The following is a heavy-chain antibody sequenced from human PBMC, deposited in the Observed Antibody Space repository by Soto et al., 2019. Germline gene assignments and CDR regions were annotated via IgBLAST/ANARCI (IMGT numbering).Heavy chain of an antibody. CDR1: GGSISSYY. J-gene: IGHJ6*02. Sequence: SETLSLTCTVSGGSISSYYWSWIRQPPGKGLEWIGYIYYSGSTNYNSSLKSRVTISVDTSKNQFSLKLSSVTAADTAVYYCARDMGLRLNYYYYGMDVWGQGTTVTVS. V-gene: IGHV4-59*01. CDR3: ARDMGLRLNYYYYGMDV. CDR2: IYYSGST. D-gene: IGHD4-17*01.